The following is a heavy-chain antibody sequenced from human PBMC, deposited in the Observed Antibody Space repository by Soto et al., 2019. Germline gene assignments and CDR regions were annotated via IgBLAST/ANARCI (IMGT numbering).Heavy chain of an antibody. V-gene: IGHV3-48*03. Sequence: PGGSLRLSCAASGFTFSSYEMNWVRQAPGKGLEWVSYISSSGSTIYYADSVKGRFTISRDNAKNSLYLQMNSLRAEDTAVYYCASYHYDSSAKWGQGTLVTVSS. CDR3: ASYHYDSSAK. CDR2: ISSSGSTI. CDR1: GFTFSSYE. J-gene: IGHJ4*02. D-gene: IGHD3-22*01.